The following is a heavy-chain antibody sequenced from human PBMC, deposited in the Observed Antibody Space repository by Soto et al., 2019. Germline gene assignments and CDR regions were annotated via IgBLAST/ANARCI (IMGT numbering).Heavy chain of an antibody. J-gene: IGHJ4*02. CDR3: ASPLTTVTTLDY. D-gene: IGHD4-17*01. V-gene: IGHV1-69*02. Sequence: QVQLVQSGAEVKKPGSSVKVSCKASGGTFSSYTISWVRQAPGQGLEWMGRIIPILGIANYAQKFQGRVTITADKSTSTAYMELSSLRSEDPAVYYCASPLTTVTTLDYWGQGTLVTVSS. CDR1: GGTFSSYT. CDR2: IIPILGIA.